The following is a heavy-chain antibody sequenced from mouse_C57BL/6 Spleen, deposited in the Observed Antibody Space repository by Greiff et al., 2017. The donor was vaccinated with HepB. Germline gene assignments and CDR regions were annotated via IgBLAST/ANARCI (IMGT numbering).Heavy chain of an antibody. CDR2: IRSKSNNYAT. V-gene: IGHV10-1*01. Sequence: DAGGGLVQPKGSLKLSCAASGFSFNTYAMNWVRQAPGKGLEWVARIRSKSNNYATYYADSVKDRFTISRDDSESMLYLQMNNLKTEDTAMYYCVRDYDVGFAYWGQGTLVTVSA. J-gene: IGHJ3*01. CDR1: GFSFNTYA. CDR3: VRDYDVGFAY. D-gene: IGHD2-4*01.